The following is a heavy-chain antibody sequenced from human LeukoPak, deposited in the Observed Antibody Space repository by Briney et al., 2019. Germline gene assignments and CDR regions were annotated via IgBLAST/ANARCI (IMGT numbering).Heavy chain of an antibody. Sequence: GGSLRLSCAASGFTFSSYAMHWVRQAPGKGLEWVAVISYDGSNKYYADSVKGRFTISRDNSKNTLYLQMNSLRAEDTAVYYCAKDRLFVLRFLEWLSVDAFDIWGQGTMVTVSS. D-gene: IGHD3-3*01. CDR1: GFTFSSYA. V-gene: IGHV3-30-3*01. CDR2: ISYDGSNK. CDR3: AKDRLFVLRFLEWLSVDAFDI. J-gene: IGHJ3*02.